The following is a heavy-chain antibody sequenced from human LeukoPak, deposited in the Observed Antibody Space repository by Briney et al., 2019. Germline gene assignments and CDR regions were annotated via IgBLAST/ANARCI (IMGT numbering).Heavy chain of an antibody. CDR2: IWYDGSNK. CDR3: ARGSDCSGTSCYAFDY. Sequence: GRSLRLSCAASGFTFSSYGMHWVRQAPGKGLEWVAVIWYDGSNKYYADPVKGRFTISRDNSKNTLYLQMNSLRAEDTAVYYCARGSDCSGTSCYAFDYWGQGTLVTVSS. CDR1: GFTFSSYG. J-gene: IGHJ4*02. D-gene: IGHD2-2*01. V-gene: IGHV3-33*01.